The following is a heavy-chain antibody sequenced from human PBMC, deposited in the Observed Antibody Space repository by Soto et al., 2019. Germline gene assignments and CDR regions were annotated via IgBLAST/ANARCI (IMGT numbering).Heavy chain of an antibody. J-gene: IGHJ6*02. CDR1: GYTLTSYD. CDR3: AREGVRGMDV. D-gene: IGHD3-16*01. V-gene: IGHV1-8*01. Sequence: QVQLVQSGAEVKKPGASVKVSCKASGYTLTSYDSNWVRQATGQGLEWMGWMNPNSGNTGYAQKFQGRITMTRTTSISTAYMKLSSLRAEDTAVYDCAREGVRGMDVWGQGTMVTVSS. CDR2: MNPNSGNT.